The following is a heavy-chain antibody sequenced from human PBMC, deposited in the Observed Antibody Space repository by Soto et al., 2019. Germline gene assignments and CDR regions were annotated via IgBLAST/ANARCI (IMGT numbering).Heavy chain of an antibody. CDR3: ARDRFRTNSYFEY. D-gene: IGHD1-1*01. Sequence: PGGSLRLSCAASGFTFSDHYMSWIRQAPGKGLEWLSYIGSSDNVIYYADSVKGRFTMSRDNAKNSLYLQMNSLRAEDTAMYYCARDRFRTNSYFEYWGLGTLVTVSS. V-gene: IGHV3-11*01. CDR1: GFTFSDHY. CDR2: IGSSDNVI. J-gene: IGHJ4*02.